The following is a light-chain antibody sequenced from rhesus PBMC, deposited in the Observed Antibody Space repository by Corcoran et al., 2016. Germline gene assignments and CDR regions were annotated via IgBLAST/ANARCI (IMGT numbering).Light chain of an antibody. CDR1: QTVSSS. J-gene: IGKJ4*01. Sequence: EIVMTQSPGTLALSTGERATLSCRASQTVSSSLAWYQQKPGQAPNPPIYGANSRATGIPYRFRGRGARTGFTLTISSLEPEDVGVYYCHQDYSCPLTFGGGTKVELK. CDR3: HQDYSCPLT. CDR2: GAN. V-gene: IGKV3-35*01.